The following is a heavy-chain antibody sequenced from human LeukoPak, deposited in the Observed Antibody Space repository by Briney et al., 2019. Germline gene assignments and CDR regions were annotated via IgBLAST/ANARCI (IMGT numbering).Heavy chain of an antibody. Sequence: GESLKISCKGSGYSFTKYWIGWVRQMPGKGPEWMGVIYPGDSDTTYSPSLQGQVTISADKSISTAYLQWSSLRASDTAIYYCARVYTSTWPYYYYYYGMDVWGQGTTVTVSS. V-gene: IGHV5-51*01. D-gene: IGHD6-13*01. J-gene: IGHJ6*02. CDR1: GYSFTKYW. CDR3: ARVYTSTWPYYYYYYGMDV. CDR2: IYPGDSDT.